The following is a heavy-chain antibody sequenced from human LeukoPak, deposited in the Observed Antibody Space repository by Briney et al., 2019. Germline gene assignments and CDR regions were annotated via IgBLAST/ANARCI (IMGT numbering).Heavy chain of an antibody. D-gene: IGHD3-10*01. CDR1: GFTFSSYW. J-gene: IGHJ4*02. Sequence: GGSLRLSCAVSGFTFSSYWMHWVRQVPGKGLVWVSRINTDGSSTSYADSVKGRFTISRDNSKNTLYLQMSSLRAEDTAIYYCARDRRFGDSFDYWGQGTLVTVSS. CDR2: INTDGSST. V-gene: IGHV3-74*01. CDR3: ARDRRFGDSFDY.